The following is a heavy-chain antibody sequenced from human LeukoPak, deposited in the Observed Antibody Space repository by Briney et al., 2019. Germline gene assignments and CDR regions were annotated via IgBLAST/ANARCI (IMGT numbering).Heavy chain of an antibody. V-gene: IGHV3-7*03. CDR1: GFTFSSYW. CDR2: IKQDGSDK. Sequence: GGSLRLSCAASGFTFSSYWMGWVRQAPGKGLEWVANIKQDGSDKYYADSVKGRFSISRDNAKRSLYLQMNSLRAEDTAVYYCARVAVMPHFEYWGQGTLVTVSS. J-gene: IGHJ4*02. D-gene: IGHD2/OR15-2a*01. CDR3: ARVAVMPHFEY.